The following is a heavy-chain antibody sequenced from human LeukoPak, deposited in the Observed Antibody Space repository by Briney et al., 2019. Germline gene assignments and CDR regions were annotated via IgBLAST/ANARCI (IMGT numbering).Heavy chain of an antibody. V-gene: IGHV3-43*02. CDR3: ARRYYGSGSTEPLYYFDY. CDR1: GFTFDDYA. Sequence: SGGSLRLSCAGSGFTFDDYAMHWIRQPPGKGLQWVSLISGPGSVTHQADSVKGRFTISRDNSKNSLYLQMSSLRTEDTAMYYCARRYYGSGSTEPLYYFDYWGQGTLVTVSS. D-gene: IGHD3-10*01. CDR2: ISGPGSVT. J-gene: IGHJ4*02.